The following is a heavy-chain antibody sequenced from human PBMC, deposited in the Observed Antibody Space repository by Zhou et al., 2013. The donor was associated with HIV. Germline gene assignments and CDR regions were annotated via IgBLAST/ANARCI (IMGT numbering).Heavy chain of an antibody. CDR2: IIPIFGTA. Sequence: QVQLVQSGAEVKKPGSSVKVSCKASGGTFSSYAISWVRQAPGQGLEWMGGIIPIFGTANYAQKFQGRVTITTDESTSTAYMELSSLRSEDTAVYYCARAEMRFLKGNYYYYMDVWGKGTTVTVSS. J-gene: IGHJ6*03. CDR3: ARAEMRFLKGNYYYYMDV. CDR1: GGTFSSYA. D-gene: IGHD3-3*01. V-gene: IGHV1-69*05.